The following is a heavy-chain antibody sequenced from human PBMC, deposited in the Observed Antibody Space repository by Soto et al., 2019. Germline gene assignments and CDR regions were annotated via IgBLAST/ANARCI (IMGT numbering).Heavy chain of an antibody. CDR2: IWYDGSNK. CDR3: ARDRRYDFWSGSLDY. V-gene: IGHV3-33*01. J-gene: IGHJ4*02. D-gene: IGHD3-3*01. Sequence: PGGSLRLSFAASGFTFSSYGRHWVGRAPGNGLEWVAVIWYDGSNKYCAASVKGRFTISRDNSKNTLYLQMNSLRAEDTAVYYCARDRRYDFWSGSLDYWGQGTLVTVSS. CDR1: GFTFSSYG.